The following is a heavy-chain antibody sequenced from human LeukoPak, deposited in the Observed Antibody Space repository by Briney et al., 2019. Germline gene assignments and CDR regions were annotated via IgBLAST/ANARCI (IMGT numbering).Heavy chain of an antibody. CDR1: GFTFSSYS. CDR2: ISSSSSYI. V-gene: IGHV3-21*01. Sequence: GGSLRLSCAASGFTFSSYSMNLVRQAPGKGLEWVSSISSSSSYIYYADSVKGRFTISRDNAKNSLYLQMNSLRAEDTAVYFCARKPPYDILTGYYLGGYFDYWGQGTLVTVSS. D-gene: IGHD3-9*01. J-gene: IGHJ4*02. CDR3: ARKPPYDILTGYYLGGYFDY.